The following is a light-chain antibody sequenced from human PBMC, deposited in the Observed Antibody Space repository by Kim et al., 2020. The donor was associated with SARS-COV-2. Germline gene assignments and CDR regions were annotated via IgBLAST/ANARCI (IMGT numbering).Light chain of an antibody. CDR2: QDS. CDR1: KLGDKY. V-gene: IGLV3-1*01. CDR3: QAWDSSTGV. J-gene: IGLJ3*02. Sequence: VSAGQKPSIPGSGDKLGDKYACWYQQKPGQSPVLVIYQDSKRPSGIPERFSGSNSGNTATLTISGTQAMDEADDYCQAWDSSTGVFGGGTQLTVL.